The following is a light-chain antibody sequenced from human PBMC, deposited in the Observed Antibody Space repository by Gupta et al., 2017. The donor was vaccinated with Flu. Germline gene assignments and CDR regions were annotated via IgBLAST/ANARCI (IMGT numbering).Light chain of an antibody. Sequence: TLSLSPGERATLACRARQSVSRSYLAWYQQKPGQAPRLLIDGASSRDTGIPDRFSGSGSGTDFPLTISRLEPEDFAEYYCQQYGSSPPYTFGQGTKLEIK. CDR1: QSVSRSY. CDR3: QQYGSSPPYT. V-gene: IGKV3-20*01. J-gene: IGKJ2*01. CDR2: GAS.